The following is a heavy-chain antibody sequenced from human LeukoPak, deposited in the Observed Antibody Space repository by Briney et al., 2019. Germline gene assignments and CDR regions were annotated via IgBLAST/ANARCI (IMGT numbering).Heavy chain of an antibody. CDR1: GYTFTSYY. J-gene: IGHJ4*02. Sequence: ASVKVSCEASGYTFTSYYMHWVRQAPGQGLEWMGIINPSGGSTSYAQKFQGRVTMTRDTSTSTVYMELSSLRSEDTAVYYCARDGIERGYSGYDLAYWGQGTLVTVSS. CDR3: ARDGIERGYSGYDLAY. V-gene: IGHV1-46*01. D-gene: IGHD5-12*01. CDR2: INPSGGST.